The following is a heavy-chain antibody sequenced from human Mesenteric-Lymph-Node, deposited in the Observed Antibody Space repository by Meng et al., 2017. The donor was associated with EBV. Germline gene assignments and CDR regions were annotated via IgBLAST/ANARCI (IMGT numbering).Heavy chain of an antibody. V-gene: IGHV1-18*01. J-gene: IGHJ5*02. Sequence: QVQQVQSGAEVKKPGASVKVSCKASGYSFSSYGISWVRQAPGQGLEWMGWISAYNGNINYAQKFQGRVTMTTDTSTSTAYMELRSLRSDDTAVYYCATDTGRVINNLFDPWGQGTLVTVSS. CDR2: ISAYNGNI. CDR3: ATDTGRVINNLFDP. D-gene: IGHD3-22*01. CDR1: GYSFSSYG.